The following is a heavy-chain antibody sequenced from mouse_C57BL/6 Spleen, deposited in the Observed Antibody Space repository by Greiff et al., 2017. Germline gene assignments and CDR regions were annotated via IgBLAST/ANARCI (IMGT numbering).Heavy chain of an antibody. V-gene: IGHV1-52*01. D-gene: IGHD1-1*01. CDR3: ATLLRSWYFDV. Sequence: QVQLQQPGAELVRPGSSVKLSCKASGYTFTSYWMHWVKQRPIQGLEWIGNVDPSDSETHYNQKFKDKATLTVDKSSSTAYMQLNRLTSEDAAVYYCATLLRSWYFDVWGTGTTVTVSS. J-gene: IGHJ1*03. CDR2: VDPSDSET. CDR1: GYTFTSYW.